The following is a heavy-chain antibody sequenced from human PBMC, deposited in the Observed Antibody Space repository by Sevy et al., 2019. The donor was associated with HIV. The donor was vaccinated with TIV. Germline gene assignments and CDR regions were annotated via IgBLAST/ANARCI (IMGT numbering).Heavy chain of an antibody. J-gene: IGHJ1*01. Sequence: GGSLRLSCAASGFTFSGSAMHWVRQASGKGLEWVGRIRSKANSYATAYAASVKGRFTISRDDSKNTAYLQMNSLKTEETAVYYCIMYRYYSSGSYNAEYFQHWGQGTLVTVSS. V-gene: IGHV3-73*01. CDR2: IRSKANSYAT. CDR1: GFTFSGSA. CDR3: IMYRYYSSGSYNAEYFQH. D-gene: IGHD3-10*01.